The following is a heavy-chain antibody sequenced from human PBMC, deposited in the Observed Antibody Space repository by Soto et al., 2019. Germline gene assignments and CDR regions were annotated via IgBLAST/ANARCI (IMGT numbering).Heavy chain of an antibody. J-gene: IGHJ4*02. CDR1: GFTFSSYW. V-gene: IGHV3-74*01. CDR3: VRDPRSVGGSYRPDY. Sequence: PGGSLRLSCAASGFTFSSYWMHWVRQVPEKGLVWVSRINSDGSITNYADAVKGRFTISRDNVKNTLYLQMNSLRAEDTAVYYCVRDPRSVGGSYRPDYWGQGTLVTVSS. CDR2: INSDGSIT. D-gene: IGHD3-16*02.